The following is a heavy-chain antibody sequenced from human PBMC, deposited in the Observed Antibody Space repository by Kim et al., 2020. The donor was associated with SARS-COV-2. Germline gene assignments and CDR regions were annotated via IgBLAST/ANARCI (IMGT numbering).Heavy chain of an antibody. CDR2: ISSSSSYI. D-gene: IGHD2-2*02. J-gene: IGHJ4*02. CDR3: ARDAFLGYCSSTSCYTWDY. Sequence: GGSLRLSCAASGFTFSSYSMNWVRQAPGKGLEWVSSISSSSSYIYYADSVKGRFTISRDNAKNSLYLQMNSLRAEDTAVYYCARDAFLGYCSSTSCYTWDYWGQGTLVTVSS. V-gene: IGHV3-21*01. CDR1: GFTFSSYS.